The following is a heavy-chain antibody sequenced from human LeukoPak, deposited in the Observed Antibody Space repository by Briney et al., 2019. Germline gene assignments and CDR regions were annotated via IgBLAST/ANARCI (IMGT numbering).Heavy chain of an antibody. Sequence: ASVKVSCKASGYRFTTDMYTIHWLRQAPGHRLEWMGWINAGNGNTKYSQKFQGRVTITGDTSARTVYMEVSSLVSEDTAVYYCARDSDSSGWSWVYWGQGTLVTVSS. CDR2: INAGNGNT. D-gene: IGHD6-19*01. V-gene: IGHV1-3*01. CDR3: ARDSDSSGWSWVY. CDR1: GYRFTTDMYT. J-gene: IGHJ4*02.